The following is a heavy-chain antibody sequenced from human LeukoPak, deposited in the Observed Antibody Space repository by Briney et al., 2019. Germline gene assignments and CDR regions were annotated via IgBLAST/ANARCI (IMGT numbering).Heavy chain of an antibody. V-gene: IGHV4-34*01. D-gene: IGHD2-2*01. Sequence: PSETLSLTCAVYGGSFSGYYWSWIRQPPGKGLEWIGEINHSGSTNYNPPLKSRVTISVDTSKNQISLRLSSVTAADTAVYYCARATAYRPIVVVPAARPDAFDIWGQGTMVTVSS. J-gene: IGHJ3*02. CDR1: GGSFSGYY. CDR3: ARATAYRPIVVVPAARPDAFDI. CDR2: INHSGST.